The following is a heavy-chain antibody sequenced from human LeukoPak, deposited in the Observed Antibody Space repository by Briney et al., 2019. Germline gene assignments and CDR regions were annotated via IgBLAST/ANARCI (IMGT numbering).Heavy chain of an antibody. CDR2: IYYSGST. Sequence: ASETLSLTCTVSGGSISSSSYYWGWIRQPPGKGLEWIGSIYYSGSTYYNPSLKSRVTISVDTSKNQFSLKLSSVTVADTAVYHCARDYYDSTSDWGQGTLVTVSS. D-gene: IGHD3-22*01. J-gene: IGHJ4*02. CDR3: ARDYYDSTSD. CDR1: GGSISSSSYY. V-gene: IGHV4-39*07.